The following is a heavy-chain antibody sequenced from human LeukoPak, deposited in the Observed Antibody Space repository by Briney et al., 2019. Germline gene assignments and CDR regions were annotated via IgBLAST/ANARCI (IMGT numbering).Heavy chain of an antibody. CDR1: GFTFSSYA. CDR3: AKHRWELTNIDY. V-gene: IGHV3-23*01. CDR2: ISGSGGST. J-gene: IGHJ4*02. D-gene: IGHD1-26*01. Sequence: PGGSLILSCAASGFTFSSYAMSWVRQAPGKGLEWVSAISGSGGSTYYADSVKGRFTISRDKSKNTLYLQMNSLRAEDTAVYYCAKHRWELTNIDYWGQGTLVTVSS.